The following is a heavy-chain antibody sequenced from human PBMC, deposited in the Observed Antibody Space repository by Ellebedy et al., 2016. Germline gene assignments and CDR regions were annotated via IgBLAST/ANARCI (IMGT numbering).Heavy chain of an antibody. J-gene: IGHJ4*02. V-gene: IGHV3-64*01. CDR2: ISSNGGST. Sequence: GESLKISCAASGFTFSSYAMHWVRQAPGKGLEYVSAISSNGGSTYYANSVKGRFTISRDNAKNSLYLQMNSLRAEDTAVYYCARGRPTAVAPWGVYWGQGTLVTVSS. D-gene: IGHD6-19*01. CDR1: GFTFSSYA. CDR3: ARGRPTAVAPWGVY.